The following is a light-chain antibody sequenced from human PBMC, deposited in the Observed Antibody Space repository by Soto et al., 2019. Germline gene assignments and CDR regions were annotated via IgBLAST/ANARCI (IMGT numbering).Light chain of an antibody. CDR3: SLYTSSTTRVV. Sequence: QSVLTQPPSVSGSPGQSVTISCTGTSSDVGNYNRVSWYQQPPGTAPKLIIYEVNNRPSGVPDRFSGSKSGNTASLTISGLQAEDEDDYFCSLYTSSTTRVVFGGGTKLTVL. V-gene: IGLV2-18*01. J-gene: IGLJ2*01. CDR2: EVN. CDR1: SSDVGNYNR.